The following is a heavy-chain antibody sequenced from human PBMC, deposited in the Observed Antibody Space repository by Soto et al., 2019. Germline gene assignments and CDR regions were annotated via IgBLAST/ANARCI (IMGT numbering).Heavy chain of an antibody. CDR1: GVSISSYY. Sequence: PSETLSLTCTVSGVSISSYYWSWIRQPPGKGLEWIGYVYYSGSTNYNPSLKSRVTMSVDTSKNQLSLKLSSVTAADTAMYYCAVGSSGSYFVYWGQGTLVTVSS. CDR2: VYYSGST. CDR3: AVGSSGSYFVY. D-gene: IGHD1-26*01. J-gene: IGHJ4*02. V-gene: IGHV4-59*08.